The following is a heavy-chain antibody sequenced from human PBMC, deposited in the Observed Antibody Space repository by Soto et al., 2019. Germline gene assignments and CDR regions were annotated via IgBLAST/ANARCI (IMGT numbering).Heavy chain of an antibody. CDR3: ARCSRRRPRSARKEGACIDD. V-gene: IGHV4-38-2*01. D-gene: IGHD6-19*01. CDR2: IYHSCGT. Sequence: SETLSRTCPCSVCSIMIFYDWFCLRQARGEGVECIWIIYHSCGTYYNPCLKSRVTISVDTAKNQFSRKLSSVTAADTAVYYCARCSRRRPRSARKEGACIDDWGQGTLVTVSS. CDR1: VCSIMIFYD. J-gene: IGHJ4*02.